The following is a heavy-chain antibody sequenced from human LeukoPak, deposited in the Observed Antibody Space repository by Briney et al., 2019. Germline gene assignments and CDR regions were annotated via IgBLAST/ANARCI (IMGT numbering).Heavy chain of an antibody. CDR3: ARGKIVATIFSFYYFDY. J-gene: IGHJ4*02. V-gene: IGHV3-33*01. Sequence: GRSLRLSCAASGFTFSSYGMHWVRQAPGKGLEWVAVIWYDGSNKYYADSVKGRFTISRDNSKNTLYLQMNSLRAEDTAVYYCARGKIVATIFSFYYFDYWGQGTLVTVSS. CDR2: IWYDGSNK. CDR1: GFTFSSYG. D-gene: IGHD5-12*01.